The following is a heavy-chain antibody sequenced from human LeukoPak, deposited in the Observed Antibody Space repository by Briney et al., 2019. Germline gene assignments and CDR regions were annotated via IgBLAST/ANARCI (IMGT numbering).Heavy chain of an antibody. CDR2: IYYSGSI. CDR3: AGGYSYGSTYYYMDV. Sequence: SETLSLTCTVSGGSISSSSYYWGWIRQPPGKGLEWIGSIYYSGSINYNPSLKSRVTISVDTSKNQFSLKLSSVTAADTAVYYCAGGYSYGSTYYYMDVWGKGTTVTISS. J-gene: IGHJ6*03. CDR1: GGSISSSSYY. V-gene: IGHV4-39*01. D-gene: IGHD5-18*01.